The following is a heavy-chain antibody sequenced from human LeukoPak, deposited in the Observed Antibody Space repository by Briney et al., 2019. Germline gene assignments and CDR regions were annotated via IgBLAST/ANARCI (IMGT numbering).Heavy chain of an antibody. D-gene: IGHD3-10*01. CDR1: GGSISSYY. V-gene: IGHV4-4*07. CDR3: AREKGPKLLWFGEPSYWFDP. CDR2: IYTSGST. Sequence: SETLSLTCTVSGGSISSYYWSWIRQPAGKGLEWIGRIYTSGSTNYNPSLKSRVTMSVDTSKNQFSLKLSSVTAADTAVYYCAREKGPKLLWFGEPSYWFDPWGQGTLVTVPS. J-gene: IGHJ5*02.